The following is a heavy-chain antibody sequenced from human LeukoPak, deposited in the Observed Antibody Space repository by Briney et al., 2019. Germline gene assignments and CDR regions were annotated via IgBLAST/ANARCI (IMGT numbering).Heavy chain of an antibody. Sequence: NPSQTLSLTCTVSGDSVSNVSYYWAWIRQPPGKGLEWIANVYYSGSTYYNPSLKSRVAISVDTSKNHFSLTLRSVTAADTGVYFCASLVRGGSFYYYMDVWGRGTSVTVSS. CDR3: ASLVRGGSFYYYMDV. D-gene: IGHD3-10*01. J-gene: IGHJ6*03. CDR2: VYYSGST. CDR1: GDSVSNVSYY. V-gene: IGHV4-39*01.